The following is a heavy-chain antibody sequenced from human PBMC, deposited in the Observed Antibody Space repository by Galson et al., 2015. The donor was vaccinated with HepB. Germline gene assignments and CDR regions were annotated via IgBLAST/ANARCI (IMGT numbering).Heavy chain of an antibody. CDR1: GGSLGSGGYY. V-gene: IGHV4-31*03. J-gene: IGHJ4*02. D-gene: IGHD3-10*01. CDR2: THYSGST. CDR3: ARGSEDNYGSFDY. Sequence: TLSLTCTVSGGSLGSGGYYWSWIRQHPGKGLEWIGYTHYSGSTYYNPSLRGRLTISEGTSKNQFSLKLSSVTAADTAIYYCARGSEDNYGSFDYWGQGTLVTVSS.